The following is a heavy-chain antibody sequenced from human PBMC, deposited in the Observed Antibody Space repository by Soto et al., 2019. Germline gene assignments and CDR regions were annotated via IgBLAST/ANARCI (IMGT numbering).Heavy chain of an antibody. CDR2: IYCSGIT. Sequence: QVQLQESGPGLVKPSQTLSLTCTVSGGSISSGDYYWSWIRQPPGKGLEWIGYIYCSGITYYNPSLKSRVTPSIELANTLFSLEPSSTTTADTALYYCARGGGRTTRFDYWGQGTLVTVSS. D-gene: IGHD3-16*01. CDR3: ARGGGRTTRFDY. J-gene: IGHJ4*02. CDR1: GGSISSGDYY. V-gene: IGHV4-30-4*01.